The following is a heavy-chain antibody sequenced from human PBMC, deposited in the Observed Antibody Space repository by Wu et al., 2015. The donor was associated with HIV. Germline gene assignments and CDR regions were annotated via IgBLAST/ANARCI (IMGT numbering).Heavy chain of an antibody. Sequence: QVQLVQSGAEMKKPGASVKVSCTASGYTFTAYNVHWVRQAPGQGLEWMGNINANSGRTKYAENFQGRVAMTRDTSVNTVYMELKTLRYDDTAVYFCARGDRFYDILTGYSKNWFDPWGQGTLVSVSS. CDR2: INANSGRT. V-gene: IGHV1-2*02. CDR1: GYTFTAYN. J-gene: IGHJ5*02. D-gene: IGHD3-9*01. CDR3: ARGDRFYDILTGYSKNWFDP.